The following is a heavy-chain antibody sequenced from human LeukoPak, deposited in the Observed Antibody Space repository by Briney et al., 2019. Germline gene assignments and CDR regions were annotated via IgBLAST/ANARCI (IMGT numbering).Heavy chain of an antibody. D-gene: IGHD2-15*01. CDR2: ISAYNGNT. CDR1: GYTFTSYD. V-gene: IGHV1-18*01. J-gene: IGHJ5*02. Sequence: ASVKVSCKASGYTFTSYDINWVRQATGHGLEWMGWISAYNGNTNYAQKLQGRVTMTTDTSTSTAYMELRSLRSDDTAVYYCARASLLSAWFDPWGQGTLVTVSP. CDR3: ARASLLSAWFDP.